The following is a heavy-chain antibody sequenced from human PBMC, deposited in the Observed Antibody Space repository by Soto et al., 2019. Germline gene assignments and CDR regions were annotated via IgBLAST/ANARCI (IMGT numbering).Heavy chain of an antibody. CDR1: GYTFTSYG. CDR3: VWSQINMIVVVPTQFDH. V-gene: IGHV1-18*01. D-gene: IGHD3-22*01. CDR2: ISAYNGST. Sequence: ASVKVSCKASGYTFTSYGISWVRQAPGQGLEWMGWISAYNGSTNYAQKLQGRVTMTTDTSTSTAYMELRSLRSDDTAVYYCVWSQINMIVVVPTQFDHWGQGTLVTVSS. J-gene: IGHJ4*02.